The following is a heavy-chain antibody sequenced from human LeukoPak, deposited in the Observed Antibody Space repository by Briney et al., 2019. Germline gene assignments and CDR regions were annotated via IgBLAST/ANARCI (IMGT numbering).Heavy chain of an antibody. CDR2: INAGNGNT. CDR1: GGTFSSYA. D-gene: IGHD6-13*01. CDR3: ARDRHRGGDSSSWNYFDY. Sequence: ASVKVSCKASGGTFSSYAISWVRQAPGQRLEWMGWINAGNGNTKYSQKFQGRVTITRDTSASTAYMELSSLRSEDTAVYYCARDRHRGGDSSSWNYFDYWGQGTLVTVSS. V-gene: IGHV1-3*01. J-gene: IGHJ4*02.